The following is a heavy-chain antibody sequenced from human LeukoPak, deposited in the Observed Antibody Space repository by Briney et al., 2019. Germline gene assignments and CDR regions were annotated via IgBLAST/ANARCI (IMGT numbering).Heavy chain of an antibody. D-gene: IGHD2-15*01. J-gene: IGHJ4*02. CDR2: IYYSGST. CDR3: ARRLGDLLSGGPLYY. V-gene: IGHV4-39*01. Sequence: SETLSLTCTVSGGSISSSSYYCGWIRQPPGKGLEWIGSIYYSGSTYYNPSLKSRVTISVDTSKNQFSLKLSSVTAADTAVYYCARRLGDLLSGGPLYYWGQGTLVTVSS. CDR1: GGSISSSSYY.